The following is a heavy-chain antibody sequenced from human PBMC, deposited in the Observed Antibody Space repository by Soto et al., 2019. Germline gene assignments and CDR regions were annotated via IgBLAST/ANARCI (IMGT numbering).Heavy chain of an antibody. Sequence: EVQLVESGGGLVQPGGSLRLSCAASGFTFSSYWMHWVRQAPGKGLVWVSRINSDGSSTSYADSVKGRFTISRDNAKNTVYLQMNSLRAEDTAVYYCARTSLVVPAATREYYWGQGTLVTVSS. J-gene: IGHJ4*02. D-gene: IGHD2-15*01. CDR1: GFTFSSYW. CDR3: ARTSLVVPAATREYY. CDR2: INSDGSST. V-gene: IGHV3-74*01.